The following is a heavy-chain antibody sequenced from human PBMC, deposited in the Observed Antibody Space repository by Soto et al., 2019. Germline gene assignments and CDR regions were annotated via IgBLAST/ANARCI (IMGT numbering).Heavy chain of an antibody. CDR2: VSIGGST. CDR1: GFTFSSYA. CDR3: AKRRGAGGHFDY. Sequence: DVQLLESGGGLVQPEGSLRLSCAASGFTFSSYAMGWVRQGPGKGLEWVAVVSIGGSTHYADSVRGRFTISRDNSKNTLSLQMNSLTAEDTAVYFCAKRRGAGGHFDYWGQRALVTVSS. D-gene: IGHD2-15*01. V-gene: IGHV3-23*01. J-gene: IGHJ4*02.